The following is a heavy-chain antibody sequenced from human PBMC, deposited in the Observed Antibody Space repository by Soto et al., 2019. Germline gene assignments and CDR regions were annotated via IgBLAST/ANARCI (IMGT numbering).Heavy chain of an antibody. D-gene: IGHD3-3*01. CDR1: GYTFNTYG. CDR3: ARDPHEFWTSYWFDP. CDR2: ISAYDGKT. Sequence: ASVKVSCKTSGYTFNTYGINWVRQAPGQGLELMGWISAYDGKTTYAEKFQGRVTLTTDTSTSTAYMELRSLRSDDTAIYYCARDPHEFWTSYWFDPWGQGTPVTVSS. V-gene: IGHV1-18*01. J-gene: IGHJ5*02.